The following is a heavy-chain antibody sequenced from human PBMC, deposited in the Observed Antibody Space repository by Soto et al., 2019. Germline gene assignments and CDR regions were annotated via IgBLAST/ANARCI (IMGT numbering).Heavy chain of an antibody. CDR1: GGTFSSYA. Sequence: QVQLVQSGAEVKKPGSSVKVSCKASGGTFSSYAISWVRQAPGQGLEWMGGIIPIFGTANYAQKFQGRVTITADESTSTAYMELSSLRSEDTAVYYCPRTNYSGSYFLYYYYGMDVWGQGTTVTVSS. V-gene: IGHV1-69*01. CDR2: IIPIFGTA. D-gene: IGHD1-26*01. CDR3: PRTNYSGSYFLYYYYGMDV. J-gene: IGHJ6*02.